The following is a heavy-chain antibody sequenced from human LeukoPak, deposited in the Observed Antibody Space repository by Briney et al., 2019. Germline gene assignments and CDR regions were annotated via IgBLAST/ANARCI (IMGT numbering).Heavy chain of an antibody. CDR3: AGTYYYDSSGYYPPSMEY. CDR2: IYYSGST. Sequence: PSETLSLTCTVSGGSISSGGYSWSWIRQHPGKGLEWIGYIYYSGSTYYNPSLKSRVTISVDTSKNQFSLKLSSVTAADTAVYYCAGTYYYDSSGYYPPSMEYWGQGTLVTVSS. J-gene: IGHJ4*02. D-gene: IGHD3-22*01. CDR1: GGSISSGGYS. V-gene: IGHV4-31*03.